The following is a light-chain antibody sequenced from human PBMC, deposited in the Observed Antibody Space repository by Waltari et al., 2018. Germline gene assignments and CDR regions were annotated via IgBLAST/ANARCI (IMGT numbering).Light chain of an antibody. V-gene: IGLV1-44*01. CDR3: AAWDDSSWV. CDR2: SNN. CDR1: SSNIGSNT. Sequence: QSVLTQPPSASGTPGQRVTISCSGSSSNIGSNTVNWYQQLPGTAPKLLSYSNNQRPSGVPDRFSGSKSGTSASLAISGLQSEDEADYYCAAWDDSSWVFGGGTKLTVL. J-gene: IGLJ3*02.